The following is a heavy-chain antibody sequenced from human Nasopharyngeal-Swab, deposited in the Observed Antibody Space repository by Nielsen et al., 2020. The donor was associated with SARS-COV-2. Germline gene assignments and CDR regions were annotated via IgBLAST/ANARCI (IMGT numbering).Heavy chain of an antibody. Sequence: GESLKISCAASGFTFSGSAMHWVRQASGKGLEWVGRIRSKTNNYATAYGASVKGRFTISRDDSNNMAYLQMNSLKSEDTAVYYCARKYDSSGHQFDWGQGTLVTVSS. J-gene: IGHJ4*02. CDR3: ARKYDSSGHQFD. CDR2: IRSKTNNYAT. D-gene: IGHD3-22*01. V-gene: IGHV3-73*01. CDR1: GFTFSGSA.